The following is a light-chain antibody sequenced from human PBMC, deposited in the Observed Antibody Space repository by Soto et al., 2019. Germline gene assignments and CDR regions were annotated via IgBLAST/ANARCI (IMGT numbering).Light chain of an antibody. CDR3: CSYAGTATV. CDR2: EGT. J-gene: IGLJ1*01. V-gene: IGLV1-51*01. Sequence: QSVMTQPPSVSAAPGQKVTISCSGSSSNIGGNSVSWYQQLPGTAPKLIVYEGTKRPSGVSNRFSGSKSGNPASLTISGLQAEDEANYYCCSYAGTATVFGTGTKLTVL. CDR1: SSNIGGNS.